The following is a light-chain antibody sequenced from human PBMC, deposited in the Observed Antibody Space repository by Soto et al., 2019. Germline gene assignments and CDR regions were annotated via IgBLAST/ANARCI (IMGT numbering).Light chain of an antibody. CDR3: QQANSFPLT. V-gene: IGKV1-12*01. CDR2: TVY. CDR1: QGISSW. J-gene: IGKJ4*02. Sequence: DIQMTQSPSSVSASFGGRVNITCRASQGISSWLAWYPHKQGKAPRLLIYTVYSLHSGVPSRFSGSVSMTDFTLTINSLEPEDLATYNCQQANSFPLTFGGGTKVDIK.